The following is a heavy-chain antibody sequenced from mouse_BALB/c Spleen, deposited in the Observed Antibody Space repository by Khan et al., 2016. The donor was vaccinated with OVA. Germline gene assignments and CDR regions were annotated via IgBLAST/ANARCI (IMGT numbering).Heavy chain of an antibody. D-gene: IGHD1-1*01. CDR3: ARREKLQPWFAY. J-gene: IGHJ3*01. Sequence: QVQLKESGPGILQPSQTLSLTCSFSGFSLSASGMGVSWIRQPSGKGLEWLAHIYWDDDKRYNPSLKSRLTIPKDTSSNQVFLKITSGDTADTATYYCARREKLQPWFAYWGQGTLVTVSA. V-gene: IGHV8-12*01. CDR2: IYWDDDK. CDR1: GFSLSASGMG.